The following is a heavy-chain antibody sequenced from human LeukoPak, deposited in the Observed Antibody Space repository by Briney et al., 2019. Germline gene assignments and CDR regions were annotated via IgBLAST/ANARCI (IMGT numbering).Heavy chain of an antibody. D-gene: IGHD4-11*01. CDR1: GYTFTSYG. CDR3: ARWTTTYLDY. J-gene: IGHJ4*02. V-gene: IGHV1-46*01. Sequence: ASVKASCKASGYTFTSYGISWVRQAPGQGLEWMGIINPSGGSTNFAQKFQGRVTMTTDTSTITVYMELSSLRSEDTAVYYCARWTTTYLDYWGQGTLVTVSS. CDR2: INPSGGST.